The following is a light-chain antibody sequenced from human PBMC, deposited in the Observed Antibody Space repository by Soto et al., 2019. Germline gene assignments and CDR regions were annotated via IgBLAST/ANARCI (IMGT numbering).Light chain of an antibody. CDR1: QSLLHSNGYYY. Sequence: DIVMTQSPLSLPVTPGEPASISCRSSQSLLHSNGYYYLDWYLQKPGQSPQLLIYLGSNRASGVPDRISGSGSGTEFTLTISSLQSEDFAVYYCQQYNSWPLTFGGGTKVDIK. J-gene: IGKJ4*01. V-gene: IGKV2-28*01. CDR3: QQYNSWPLT. CDR2: LGS.